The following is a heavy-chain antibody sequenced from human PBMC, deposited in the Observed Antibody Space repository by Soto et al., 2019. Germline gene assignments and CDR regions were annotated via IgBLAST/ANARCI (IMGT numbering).Heavy chain of an antibody. V-gene: IGHV1-18*01. CDR1: GYTFTSYG. D-gene: IGHD1-26*01. CDR2: ISAYNGNT. Sequence: ASVKVSCKASGYTFTSYGISWVRQAPGQGLEWMGWISAYNGNTNYAQKLQGRVTVTTDTSTSTAYMELRSLRSDDTAVYYCATRYSGYSFDLWGQGTLVTVSS. CDR3: ATRYSGYSFDL. J-gene: IGHJ5*02.